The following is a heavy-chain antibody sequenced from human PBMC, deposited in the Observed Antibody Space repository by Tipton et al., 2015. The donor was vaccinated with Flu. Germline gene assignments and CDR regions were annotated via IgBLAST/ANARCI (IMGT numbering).Heavy chain of an antibody. Sequence: SLRLSCAASGFNFSSYDMYWVRQAPGKGLEWVAVILEDGSNEFYADSVKGRFTISRDNSKNTLHLQMNSLRPEDTAVYYCARDSLTLARGDWGYCDYWGQGTLVTVSS. D-gene: IGHD3-10*01. CDR1: GFNFSSYD. V-gene: IGHV3-30-3*01. CDR2: ILEDGSNE. J-gene: IGHJ4*02. CDR3: ARDSLTLARGDWGYCDY.